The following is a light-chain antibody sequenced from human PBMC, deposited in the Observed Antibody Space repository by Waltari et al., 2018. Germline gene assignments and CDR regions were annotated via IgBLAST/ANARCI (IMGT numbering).Light chain of an antibody. J-gene: IGKJ3*01. CDR1: QSVSTY. CDR2: DAS. Sequence: EIVLTQSPATLSLSPGERATLSCRASQSVSTYLAWYQQNPGQAPSLLIYDASNRTTGVPPRFSGSGSGTDFTLTISSLEPEDFAVYYCQQRSHWPTFGPGTKVDIK. CDR3: QQRSHWPT. V-gene: IGKV3-11*01.